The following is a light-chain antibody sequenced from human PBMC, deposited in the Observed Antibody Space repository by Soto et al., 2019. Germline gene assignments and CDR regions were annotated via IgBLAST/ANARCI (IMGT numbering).Light chain of an antibody. V-gene: IGLV2-23*02. Sequence: QSVLTQPASVSGSPGQSNTISCAGTFSDIGRYEFVSWYQQHPGKAPKVLIYGVSKRPSGVSNRFSGSKSGNTASLTISGLQAEDESDYYCCSFTSINTYVFGTGTKVTVL. CDR1: FSDIGRYEF. J-gene: IGLJ1*01. CDR2: GVS. CDR3: CSFTSINTYV.